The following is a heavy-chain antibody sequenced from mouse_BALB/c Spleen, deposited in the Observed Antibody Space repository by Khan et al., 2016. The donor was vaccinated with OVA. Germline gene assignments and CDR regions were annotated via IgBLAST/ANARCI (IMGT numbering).Heavy chain of an antibody. CDR1: GDSITSGY. CDR3: ARSTYRYAFAY. D-gene: IGHD2-14*01. CDR2: MIYSGDT. V-gene: IGHV3-8*02. J-gene: IGHJ3*01. Sequence: EVQLQESGPSLVKPSQTLSLTCSVTGDSITSGYWTWIRKFPGNKLEYMGYMIYSGDTYYNPSLKSRISITRHTSTNQYYLPLNSVTTEDTSTYYCARSTYRYAFAYWGQGTLVTVSA.